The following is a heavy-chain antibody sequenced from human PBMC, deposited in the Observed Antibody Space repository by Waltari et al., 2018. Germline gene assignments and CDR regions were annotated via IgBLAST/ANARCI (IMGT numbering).Heavy chain of an antibody. CDR1: GYTFTGYY. CDR3: GRFYYGSGSYYNSN. D-gene: IGHD3-10*01. J-gene: IGHJ4*02. V-gene: IGHV1-2*06. CDR2: INPNSGGT. Sequence: QVQLVQSGAEVKKPGASVKVSCKASGYTFTGYYMHWVRQAPGQGLEWMGRINPNSGGTNYAQKFQGRVTMTRDTSISTAYMELSRLRSDDTAVYYCGRFYYGSGSYYNSNWGQGTLVTVSS.